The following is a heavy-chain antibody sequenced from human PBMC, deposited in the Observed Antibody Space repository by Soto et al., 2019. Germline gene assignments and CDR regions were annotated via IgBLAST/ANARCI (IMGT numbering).Heavy chain of an antibody. J-gene: IGHJ6*02. D-gene: IGHD2-15*01. Sequence: PGVSLRLSWAASGFTFSGSAMHWVRQASGKGLEWVGRIRSKANSYATAYAASVKGRFTISRDDSKNTAYLQMNSLKTEDTAVYYCTRRVLYYYYGMDVWGQGTTVTVSS. V-gene: IGHV3-73*01. CDR1: GFTFSGSA. CDR2: IRSKANSYAT. CDR3: TRRVLYYYYGMDV.